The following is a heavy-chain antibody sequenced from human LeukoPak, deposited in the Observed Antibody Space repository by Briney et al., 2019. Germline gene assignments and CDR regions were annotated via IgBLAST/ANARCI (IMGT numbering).Heavy chain of an antibody. Sequence: SETLSLTCTVSGGSISSYYWSWIRQPPGKGLEWIGYISYNGNTNYNSSLKSRVTISVDTSKNQFSLKLSSVTAVDTAIYYCARRCRDGYNPFKYYMDVWGEGTTVTISS. CDR3: ARRCRDGYNPFKYYMDV. CDR1: GGSISSYY. J-gene: IGHJ6*03. CDR2: ISYNGNT. D-gene: IGHD5-24*01. V-gene: IGHV4-59*01.